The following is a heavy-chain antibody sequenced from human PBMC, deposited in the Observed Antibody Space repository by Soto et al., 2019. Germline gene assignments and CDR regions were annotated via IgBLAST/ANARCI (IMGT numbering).Heavy chain of an antibody. J-gene: IGHJ6*02. CDR2: ISYDGSNK. CDR1: GFTFSSYG. Sequence: PGGSLRLSCAASGFTFSSYGMHWVRQAPGKGLEWVAVISYDGSNKYYADSVKGRFTISRDNSKNTLYLQMNSLRAEDTAVYYCAKDPFPVLRFLEWLFFLRPLYGMEVWGQGTTVTVSS. D-gene: IGHD3-3*01. V-gene: IGHV3-30*18. CDR3: AKDPFPVLRFLEWLFFLRPLYGMEV.